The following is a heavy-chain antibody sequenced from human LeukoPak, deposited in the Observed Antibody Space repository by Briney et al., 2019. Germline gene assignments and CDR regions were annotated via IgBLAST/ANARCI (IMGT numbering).Heavy chain of an antibody. D-gene: IGHD3-3*01. CDR3: AKRVDDFWSCYYVFDY. CDR2: ISGSAGST. V-gene: IGHV3-23*01. CDR1: GFTFSSYP. J-gene: IGHJ4*02. Sequence: PGGSLRLSCAASGFTFSSYPMSWVRQAPGKGLEWVSDISGSAGSTYYADSVKGPFTISRDNSKNTLYLQMNKPRAEDTAGYSLAKRVDDFWSCYYVFDYWGQGALVTVSS.